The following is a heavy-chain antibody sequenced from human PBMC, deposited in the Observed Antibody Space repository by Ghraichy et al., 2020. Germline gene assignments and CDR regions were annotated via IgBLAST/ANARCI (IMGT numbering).Heavy chain of an antibody. CDR3: ARRGTGFVEAFDI. D-gene: IGHD3-3*01. Sequence: ASVKVSCKASGYTFSSYDINWVRQATGQGLESMGWMNPDSGNTAYAQKFQGRVTMTRNTSISTAYMELSSLRSEDTAVYYCARRGTGFVEAFDIWGQLTMVTVSS. J-gene: IGHJ3*02. CDR2: MNPDSGNT. V-gene: IGHV1-8*01. CDR1: GYTFSSYD.